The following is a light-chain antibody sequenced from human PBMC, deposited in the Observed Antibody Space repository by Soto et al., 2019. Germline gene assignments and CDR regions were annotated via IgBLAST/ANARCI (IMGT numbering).Light chain of an antibody. V-gene: IGLV1-40*01. CDR3: QSYDSSLSQGV. CDR1: SSNIGAGCD. J-gene: IGLJ1*01. CDR2: GNS. Sequence: QSVLTQPPSVSGAPGQRVTISCTGSSSNIGAGCDVHWYQQLPGTAPKLLIYGNSNRPSGVPDRFSGSKSGTSASLAITGLQAEDEADYYCQSYDSSLSQGVFGTGTKVTVL.